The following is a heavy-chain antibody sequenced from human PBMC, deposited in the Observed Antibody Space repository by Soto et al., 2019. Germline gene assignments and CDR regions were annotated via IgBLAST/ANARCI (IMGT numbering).Heavy chain of an antibody. CDR3: AREKAAAGYDY. J-gene: IGHJ4*02. CDR2: INHSGST. Sequence: SETVSLTCAVYVGSFSGYYWSWIRQPPGKGLEWIGEINHSGSTNYNPSLKSRVTISVDTSKNQFSLKLSSVTAADTAVYYCAREKAAAGYDYWGQGTLVTVSS. V-gene: IGHV4-34*01. CDR1: VGSFSGYY. D-gene: IGHD6-13*01.